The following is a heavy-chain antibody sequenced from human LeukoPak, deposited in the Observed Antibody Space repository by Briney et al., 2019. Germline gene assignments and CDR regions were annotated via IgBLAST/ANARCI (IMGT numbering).Heavy chain of an antibody. D-gene: IGHD3-10*01. CDR3: AKDGLWFGDSSYFDY. CDR1: GFTFSSFG. J-gene: IGHJ4*02. Sequence: GGSLRLSCAGSGFTFSSFGMHWVRQAPGKGLEWVAVISHDGSYEYYADSMKGRFTISRDTSKNTLYLQMNSLRAEDTAVYYCAKDGLWFGDSSYFDYWGQGVLVTVSS. CDR2: ISHDGSYE. V-gene: IGHV3-30*18.